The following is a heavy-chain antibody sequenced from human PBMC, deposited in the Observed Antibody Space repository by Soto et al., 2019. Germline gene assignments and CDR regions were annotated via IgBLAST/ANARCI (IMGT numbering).Heavy chain of an antibody. D-gene: IGHD2-21*01. CDR2: IYHSGRT. V-gene: IGHV4-4*02. CDR1: GGSISSSNW. J-gene: IGHJ4*02. Sequence: QVQLQQSGPGLVKPSGTLSLTCAVSGGSISSSNWWRWVRQPPGKGLGWIGEIYHSGRTNYTPSLKSPVTISVDKSKNQFSLNTSSVTAADPSVSYCASRGEAGEGGHYWGQGTLVTVSS. CDR3: ASRGEAGEGGHY.